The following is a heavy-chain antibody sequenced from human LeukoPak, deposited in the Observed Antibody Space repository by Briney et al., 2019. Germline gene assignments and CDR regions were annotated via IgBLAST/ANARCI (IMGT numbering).Heavy chain of an antibody. D-gene: IGHD3-22*01. J-gene: IGHJ5*02. Sequence: SSETLSLTCAVYGGSFSGFYLSWIRPPPGKGLEWIGEINHSGSTNYNPSLKSRVTMSVDTSKNQFSLKLSSVTAADTAVYYCARGYDTGWFDPWGQGTLVTVSS. CDR1: GGSFSGFY. CDR2: INHSGST. CDR3: ARGYDTGWFDP. V-gene: IGHV4-34*01.